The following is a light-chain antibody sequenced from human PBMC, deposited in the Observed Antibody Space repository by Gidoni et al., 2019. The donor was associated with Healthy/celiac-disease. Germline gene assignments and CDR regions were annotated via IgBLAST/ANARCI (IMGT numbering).Light chain of an antibody. Sequence: DIQMTQSPSSLSASVGDRVTITCRASQSISSYLNWYQQKPGKAPKLLIYAASSLQSGVPSRFSGSGSGTDFTLTISSLQPEEFSTYYCQQSYSTPSTFGQGTRLEIK. V-gene: IGKV1-39*01. CDR2: AAS. CDR3: QQSYSTPST. CDR1: QSISSY. J-gene: IGKJ5*01.